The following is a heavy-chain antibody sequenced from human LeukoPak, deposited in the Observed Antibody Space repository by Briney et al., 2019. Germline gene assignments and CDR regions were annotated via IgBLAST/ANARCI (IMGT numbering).Heavy chain of an antibody. Sequence: GASVKVSCTASGYTFTGYYMHWVRPAPGQGLEWMGWINPNSGGTNYAQKFQGRVTMTRDTSISTAYMELSRLRSDDTAVYYCARDVNYDSSGYPTYYYYYGMDVWGQGTTVTVSS. D-gene: IGHD3-22*01. V-gene: IGHV1-2*02. CDR3: ARDVNYDSSGYPTYYYYYGMDV. J-gene: IGHJ6*02. CDR2: INPNSGGT. CDR1: GYTFTGYY.